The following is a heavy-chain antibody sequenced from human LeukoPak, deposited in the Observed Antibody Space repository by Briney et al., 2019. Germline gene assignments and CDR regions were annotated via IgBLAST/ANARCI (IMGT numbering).Heavy chain of an antibody. CDR2: INWNGGST. D-gene: IGHD6-13*01. J-gene: IGHJ4*02. CDR3: ARGLAAAGTAY. CDR1: GFTFDDYG. Sequence: GGSLRLSCAASGFTFDDYGMSWVRQAPGKGLEWVSGINWNGGSTGYADSVKGRYTISRDNAKTSLYLQMNSLRAEDTALYYCARGLAAAGTAYWGQGTLVTVSS. V-gene: IGHV3-20*04.